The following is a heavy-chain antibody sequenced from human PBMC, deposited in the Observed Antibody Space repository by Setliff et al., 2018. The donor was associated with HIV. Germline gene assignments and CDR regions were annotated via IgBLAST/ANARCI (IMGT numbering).Heavy chain of an antibody. V-gene: IGHV4-59*12. CDR2: IRDSGIT. J-gene: IGHJ4*02. CDR1: GGSISSYC. Sequence: SETLSLTCTVSGGSISSYCWSWIRQPPGKGLEWIGYIRDSGITKYSPSLKSRVTISVDKSKNQFSLKLTSVTAADTAVYYCAREQREVSTYYFDYWAQGSLVTVSS. D-gene: IGHD5-18*01. CDR3: AREQREVSTYYFDY.